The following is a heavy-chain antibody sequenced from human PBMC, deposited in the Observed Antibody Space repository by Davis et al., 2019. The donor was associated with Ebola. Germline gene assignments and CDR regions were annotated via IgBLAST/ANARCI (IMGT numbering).Heavy chain of an antibody. CDR1: GFTFSSYA. CDR2: ISYDGSNN. D-gene: IGHD4-17*01. V-gene: IGHV3-30*18. Sequence: PGGSLRLSCVASGFTFSSYAMSWVRQAPGKGLEWVAVISYDGSNNYYVASVKGRFTISRDNSKNTLYLHMNSLRVEDTAVYYCTKDPDYGDYAFDYWGQGTLVTVSS. J-gene: IGHJ4*02. CDR3: TKDPDYGDYAFDY.